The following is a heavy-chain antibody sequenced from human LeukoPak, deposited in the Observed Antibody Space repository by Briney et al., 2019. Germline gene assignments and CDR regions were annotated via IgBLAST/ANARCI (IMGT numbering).Heavy chain of an antibody. V-gene: IGHV1-46*03. Sequence: GASVKVSCKASGYTFTSYYMHWVRQAPGQGLEWMGIINPSGGSTSYAQKFQGRVTMTRDTSTSTVYMELSSLRSEDTAVYYCARLTMVRDHSDDAFNIWGQGTMVTVSS. CDR3: ARLTMVRDHSDDAFNI. D-gene: IGHD3-10*01. J-gene: IGHJ3*02. CDR2: INPSGGST. CDR1: GYTFTSYY.